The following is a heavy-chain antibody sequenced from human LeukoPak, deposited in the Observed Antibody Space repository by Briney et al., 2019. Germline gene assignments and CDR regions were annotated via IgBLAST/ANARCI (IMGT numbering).Heavy chain of an antibody. J-gene: IGHJ3*02. Sequence: GRSLRLSCAASGFAFSSYAMHWVRQAPGKGLEWVAVISDDGSNKYYADSVKGRFTISRDNSKNTLYLQMNSLRPEDTAVYYCARVDDLDAFDIWGQGTMVTVSS. V-gene: IGHV3-30*04. CDR2: ISDDGSNK. CDR3: ARVDDLDAFDI. D-gene: IGHD2-2*03. CDR1: GFAFSSYA.